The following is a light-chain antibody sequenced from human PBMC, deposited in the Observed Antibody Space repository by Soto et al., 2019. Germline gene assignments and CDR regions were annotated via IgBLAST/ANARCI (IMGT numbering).Light chain of an antibody. Sequence: DIVLTQSPGTLSLSPGTRATLSCRASQSVSSSHLAWYQQRPGQAPRLLIYAASSRATGIPDRFSGSGSGTDFTLTISRLEPEDFAVFYCQYYGSSSVAFGQGTKLEIK. CDR3: QYYGSSSVA. V-gene: IGKV3-20*01. CDR1: QSVSSSH. CDR2: AAS. J-gene: IGKJ2*01.